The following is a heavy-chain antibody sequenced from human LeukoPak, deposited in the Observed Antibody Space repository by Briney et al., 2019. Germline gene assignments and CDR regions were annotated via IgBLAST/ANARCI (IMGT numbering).Heavy chain of an antibody. Sequence: GGSLRLSCAASGFTASGTHRSCVRQAPGKGLEWVSAMYTGGTTYYADSVTGRFTVSRDTSRNTLFLQMDSLRAEDTAVYYCAKDEGTSAGGLASWGQGTLVIVSS. CDR3: AKDEGTSAGGLAS. D-gene: IGHD2-15*01. J-gene: IGHJ5*01. CDR2: MYTGGTT. CDR1: GFTASGTH. V-gene: IGHV3-53*01.